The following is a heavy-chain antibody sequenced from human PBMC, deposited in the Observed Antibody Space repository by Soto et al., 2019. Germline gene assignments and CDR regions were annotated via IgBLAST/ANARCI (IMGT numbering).Heavy chain of an antibody. CDR1: GCTFINYA. CDR3: AKGRGGSGSLPPRVDF. D-gene: IGHD3-10*01. Sequence: VQLLESGGGLVQPGGSLRLSCAASGCTFINYAMTWVRQAPGKGLEWVSAIRGGGDTTSCADSVKGRITVSRDGSKNTLYLQRSSLRAEDTALSYCAKGRGGSGSLPPRVDFWGQGTLVTVSS. J-gene: IGHJ4*02. V-gene: IGHV3-23*01. CDR2: IRGGGDTT.